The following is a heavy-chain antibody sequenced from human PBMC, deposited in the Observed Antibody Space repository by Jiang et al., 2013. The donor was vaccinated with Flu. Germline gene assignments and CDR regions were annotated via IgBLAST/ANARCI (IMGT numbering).Heavy chain of an antibody. V-gene: IGHV1-46*01. CDR3: AREEAVAGLND. CDR1: GYAFTRSY. D-gene: IGHD6-19*01. J-gene: IGHJ4*02. CDR2: IYPRDGTT. Sequence: SGAEVKKPGASVKVSCKASGYAFTRSYMHWVRQAPGQGLEWLGVIYPRDGTTTYTQKLQGRITLTRDTSTTTVYMDLSSLRSEDTTVYYCAREEAVAGLNDWGQGTLVTVSS.